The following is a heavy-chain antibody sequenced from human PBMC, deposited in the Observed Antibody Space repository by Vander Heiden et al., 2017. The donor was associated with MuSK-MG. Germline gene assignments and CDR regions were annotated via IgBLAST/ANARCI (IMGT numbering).Heavy chain of an antibody. D-gene: IGHD3-22*01. CDR3: ARGSLIAVVLTTFHCEY. J-gene: IGHJ4*02. V-gene: IGHV3-7*01. CDR1: GFTFGDYW. Sequence: EVQLVESGGGLVQPGGSLRLSCEVSGFTFGDYWMTWVRQAPGKGLQWVANINQHGSEKYYGDSVKGRFTISRDNAKKSLYLQMKSLRGEDSAVYHCARGSLIAVVLTTFHCEYWGQGMLVTVSS. CDR2: INQHGSEK.